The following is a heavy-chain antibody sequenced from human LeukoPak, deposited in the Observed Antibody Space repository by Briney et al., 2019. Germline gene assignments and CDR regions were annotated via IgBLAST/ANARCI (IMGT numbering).Heavy chain of an antibody. CDR1: GITFSTYA. J-gene: IGHJ3*02. D-gene: IGHD3-22*01. CDR2: VYSGGST. CDR3: ARAGYYDSSGFYAPDAFDI. V-gene: IGHV3-53*01. Sequence: GGSLRLSCVASGITFSTYAMSWVRQAPGKGLEWVSFVYSGGSTYYEDSVKGRFTISRDSSKNTLFLQMNSLRVGDTAVYYCARAGYYDSSGFYAPDAFDIWGQGTVVTVSS.